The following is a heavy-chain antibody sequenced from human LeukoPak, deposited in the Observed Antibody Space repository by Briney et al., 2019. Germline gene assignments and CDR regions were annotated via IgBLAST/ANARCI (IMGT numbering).Heavy chain of an antibody. V-gene: IGHV1-46*01. J-gene: IGHJ5*02. CDR1: GYTFTSNY. D-gene: IGHD5-24*01. CDR2: ISPSGGST. Sequence: GASVKVSFKAFGYTFTSNYMHWVRQAPGQGPEWMGVISPSGGSTTYAQKFQGRVTLTRDMSTSTDYLELSSLRSEDTAVYYGARDNSVRDEAWWFNPWGQGTLVTVSS. CDR3: ARDNSVRDEAWWFNP.